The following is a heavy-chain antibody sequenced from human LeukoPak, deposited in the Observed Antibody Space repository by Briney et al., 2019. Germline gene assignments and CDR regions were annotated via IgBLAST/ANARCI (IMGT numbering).Heavy chain of an antibody. V-gene: IGHV3-23*01. CDR3: AKGRVVPASKHRVYSSSFDY. J-gene: IGHJ4*02. Sequence: GGSLRLSCAASGFTFSSYAMSWVRQAPGKGLEWVSAISGSGGSTYYADSVKGRFTISRDNSKNTLYLQMNSLRAEDTAVYYCAKGRVVPASKHRVYSSSFDYWGQGTLVTVSS. CDR1: GFTFSSYA. CDR2: ISGSGGST. D-gene: IGHD6-6*01.